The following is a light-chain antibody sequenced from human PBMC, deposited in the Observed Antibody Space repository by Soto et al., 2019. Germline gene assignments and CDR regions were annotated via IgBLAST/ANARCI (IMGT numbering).Light chain of an antibody. Sequence: QSVLTQPASVSGSPGQSITISCTGTSSDVGGYNYVSWYQQHPGKAPKLMIYAVSNRPSGVSNRFSGSKYGNTATLTISGLQAEDEADYYCCSYTVSGIYVFGTGTKVT. CDR1: SSDVGGYNY. CDR3: CSYTVSGIYV. J-gene: IGLJ1*01. CDR2: AVS. V-gene: IGLV2-14*01.